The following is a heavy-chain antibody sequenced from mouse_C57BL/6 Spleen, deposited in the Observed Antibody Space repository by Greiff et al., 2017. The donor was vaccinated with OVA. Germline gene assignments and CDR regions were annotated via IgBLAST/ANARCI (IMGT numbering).Heavy chain of an antibody. CDR1: GYTFTSYW. V-gene: IGHV1-64*01. D-gene: IGHD2-1*01. J-gene: IGHJ4*01. CDR2: IHPNSGST. CDR3: ARYGNYAMDY. Sequence: VQLQQPGAELVKPGASVKLSCKASGYTFTSYWMPWVKQRPGQGLEWIGMIHPNSGSTNYNEKFKSKSTLTVDKSSSTAYMQLSSLTSEDSAVYYCARYGNYAMDYWGQGTSVTVSS.